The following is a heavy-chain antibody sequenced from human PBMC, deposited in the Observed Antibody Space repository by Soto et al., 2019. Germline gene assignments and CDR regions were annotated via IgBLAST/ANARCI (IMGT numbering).Heavy chain of an antibody. V-gene: IGHV1-3*01. Sequence: ASVKVSCKASGYTFTSYAMHWVRQAPGQRLEWMGWINAGNGNTKYSQKFQGRVTITRDTSASTAYMELSSLRSEDTAEYYCARGLNLYYFDYWGQGTLVTVSS. CDR2: INAGNGNT. J-gene: IGHJ4*02. CDR1: GYTFTSYA. CDR3: ARGLNLYYFDY. D-gene: IGHD1-20*01.